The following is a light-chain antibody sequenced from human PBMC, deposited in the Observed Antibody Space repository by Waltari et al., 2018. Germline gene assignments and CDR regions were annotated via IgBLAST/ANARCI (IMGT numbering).Light chain of an antibody. V-gene: IGKV3-11*01. J-gene: IGKJ4*01. CDR2: DAS. CDR1: PSIRTY. CDR3: QQRNNWPLT. Sequence: EVVLTQSPATLSLSPGERATLSCRASPSIRTYLARYQKTPGKAPRLLIYDASKRATDIPARFSGSGSGTDFILTISSLEPEDFAIYYCQQRNNWPLTFGGGTKVEIK.